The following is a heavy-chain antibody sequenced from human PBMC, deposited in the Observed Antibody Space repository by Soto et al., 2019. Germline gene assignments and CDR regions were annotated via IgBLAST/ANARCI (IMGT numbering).Heavy chain of an antibody. Sequence: EVQLMXSGGGLVQPGGSLXLSCAASGFTFSSYAMSWVRQAPGKGLEWVSVITGSGSTTYYADSVKGRFTXXXXXXXXXXXXXXNSLXXEDTXVXYXARRGGALXXWG. D-gene: IGHD3-16*01. CDR3: ARRGGALXX. CDR2: ITGSGSTT. V-gene: IGHV3-23*01. CDR1: GFTFSSYA. J-gene: IGHJ4*01.